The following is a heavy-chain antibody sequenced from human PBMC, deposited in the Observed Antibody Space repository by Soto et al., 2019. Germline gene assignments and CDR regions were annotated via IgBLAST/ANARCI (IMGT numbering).Heavy chain of an antibody. CDR2: ISWNSGSI. Sequence: PVGSLRLSGAASGFTFDDYAMHWVRQAPGKGLEWVSGISWNSGSIGYADSVKGRFTISRDNAKNSLYLQMNSLRAEDTALYYCAKDSNSGYDYATTTSFGAFDIWGQGTMVTVSS. CDR1: GFTFDDYA. V-gene: IGHV3-9*01. CDR3: AKDSNSGYDYATTTSFGAFDI. J-gene: IGHJ3*02. D-gene: IGHD5-12*01.